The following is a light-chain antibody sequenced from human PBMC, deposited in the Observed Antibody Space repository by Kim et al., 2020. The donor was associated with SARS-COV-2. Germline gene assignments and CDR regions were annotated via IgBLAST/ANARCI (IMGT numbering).Light chain of an antibody. CDR1: SGGIASNC. Sequence: GKTVTAAGTRSSGGIASNCVQWYRQRPGIAPTTVIYEDNQRPSGVHGRFSGSIDSSSNSASLTISGLKTEDEADYYCQSYDSSIVVFGGGTQLTVL. CDR2: EDN. CDR3: QSYDSSIVV. V-gene: IGLV6-57*03. J-gene: IGLJ2*01.